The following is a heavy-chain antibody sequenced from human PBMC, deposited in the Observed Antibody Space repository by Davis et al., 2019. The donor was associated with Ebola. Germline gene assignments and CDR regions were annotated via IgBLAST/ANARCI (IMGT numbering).Heavy chain of an antibody. J-gene: IGHJ4*02. D-gene: IGHD3-22*01. CDR1: GYSFTSYW. V-gene: IGHV5-51*01. CDR3: ASGPEYYDSSGYYFDY. CDR2: IYPGDSDT. Sequence: PGGSLRLSCKGSGYSFTSYWIGWVRQMPGKGLEWMGIIYPGDSDTRYSPSFQGQVTISADKSISTAYLQWSSLKASDTAMYYCASGPEYYDSSGYYFDYWGQGTLVTVSS.